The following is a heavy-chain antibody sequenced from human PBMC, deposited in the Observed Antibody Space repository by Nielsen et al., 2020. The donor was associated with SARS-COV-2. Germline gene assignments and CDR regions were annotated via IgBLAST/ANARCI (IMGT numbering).Heavy chain of an antibody. CDR1: GFTFSSYA. CDR2: ISGSGGST. J-gene: IGHJ6*02. CDR3: ARDIVAMEEEDYYYYGMDV. D-gene: IGHD5-12*01. V-gene: IGHV3-23*01. Sequence: GESLKISCAASGFTFSSYAMSWVRQAPGKGLEWVSAISGSGGSTYYADSVKGRFTISRDNSKNTLYLQMNSLRAEDTAVYYCARDIVAMEEEDYYYYGMDVWGQGTTVTVSS.